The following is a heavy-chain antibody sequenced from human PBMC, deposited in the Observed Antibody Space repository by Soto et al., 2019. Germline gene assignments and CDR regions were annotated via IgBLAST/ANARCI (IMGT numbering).Heavy chain of an antibody. CDR3: ARLGGYYKALDS. CDR2: IYYSGST. Sequence: SETLSLTCAVSGGPLSSGGYYWSWIRQHPGKGLEWIGYIYYSGSTYYNPSLKSRVTISVDTSRNQFSLRLTSVTAADTAVYYCARLGGYYKALDSWGQGTLVTVSS. D-gene: IGHD3-3*01. CDR1: GGPLSSGGYY. J-gene: IGHJ4*02. V-gene: IGHV4-31*11.